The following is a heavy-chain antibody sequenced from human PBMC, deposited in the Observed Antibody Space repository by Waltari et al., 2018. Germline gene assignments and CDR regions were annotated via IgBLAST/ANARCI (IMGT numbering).Heavy chain of an antibody. CDR3: ATDPPYYDILTYGMDV. V-gene: IGHV1-24*01. D-gene: IGHD3-9*01. Sequence: QVQLVQSGAEVKKPGASVKVSCKVSGYTLTELSMHWVRQAPGKGLEWMGGFEPEDGETIYAQKFQCRVTMTEDTSTDTAYMELSSLRSEDTAVYYCATDPPYYDILTYGMDVWGQGTTVTVSS. J-gene: IGHJ6*02. CDR2: FEPEDGET. CDR1: GYTLTELS.